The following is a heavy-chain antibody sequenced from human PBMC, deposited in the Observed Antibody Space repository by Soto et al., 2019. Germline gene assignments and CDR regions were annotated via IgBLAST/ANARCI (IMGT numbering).Heavy chain of an antibody. CDR3: ARVDHRGSFSVLTAY. CDR1: AGTPRPGSNH. Sequence: LPNTGSAGTPRPGSNHVGRLRQEQEKGLEWIGHISDSGNMYFYNPSLKSRVTISADTSRNQFSLSLSSLTAADTAVYYCARVDHRGSFSVLTAYWAQGIL. V-gene: IGHV4-31*03. D-gene: IGHD2-21*02. J-gene: IGHJ4*02. CDR2: ISDSGNM.